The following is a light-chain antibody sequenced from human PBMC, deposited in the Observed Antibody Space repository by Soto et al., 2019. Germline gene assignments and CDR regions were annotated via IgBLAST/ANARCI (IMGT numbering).Light chain of an antibody. CDR1: QSLLHSNGNIY. CDR3: MQAIQAPRT. V-gene: IGKV2-28*01. J-gene: IGKJ1*01. Sequence: DIVLTQSPLSLPVTPGEPASISCRSSQSLLHSNGNIYLDWYLQKPGQSPQLLIYLGSIRASGVPERFSGSGSGTDFTPKITRGEAGDVRVYYCMQAIQAPRTFGLGTKLEIK. CDR2: LGS.